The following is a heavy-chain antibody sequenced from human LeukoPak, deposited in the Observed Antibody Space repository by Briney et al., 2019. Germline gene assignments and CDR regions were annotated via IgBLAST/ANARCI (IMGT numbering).Heavy chain of an antibody. CDR2: ISGSGGST. D-gene: IGHD3-3*01. V-gene: IGHV3-23*01. J-gene: IGHJ6*03. CDR3: AKIFGVVISTYYYMDV. CDR1: GFTFSSYA. Sequence: PGGSLRLSCAASGFTFSSYAMSWVRQAPGKGLEWVSAISGSGGSTYYADSVKGRFTISRDSSKNTLYLQMNSLRAEDTAVYYCAKIFGVVISTYYYMDVWGKGTTVTVSS.